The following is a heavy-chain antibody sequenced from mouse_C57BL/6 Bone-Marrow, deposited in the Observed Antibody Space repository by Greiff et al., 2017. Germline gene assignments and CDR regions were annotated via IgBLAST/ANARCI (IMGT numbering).Heavy chain of an antibody. J-gene: IGHJ2*01. CDR3: AREREYYGYFDY. Sequence: ELVGSWGGLVKPGGALKLSCSASGFTFSSYSLFWVRQNPEKRLEWVATISDCGSYTYYPDNVKGRFTISRDNAKNNLYLQMSHLKSEDTAMYYCAREREYYGYFDYWGQGTTLTVSS. CDR2: ISDCGSYT. V-gene: IGHV5-4*01. D-gene: IGHD1-1*01. CDR1: GFTFSSYS.